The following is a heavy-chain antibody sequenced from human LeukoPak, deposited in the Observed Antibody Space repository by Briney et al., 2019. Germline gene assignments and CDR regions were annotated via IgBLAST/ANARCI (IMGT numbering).Heavy chain of an antibody. V-gene: IGHV4-38-2*01. D-gene: IGHD2-2*01. J-gene: IGHJ6*03. CDR1: GYSISSGYY. Sequence: KPSETLSLTCAVSGYSISSGYYWGWIRPPPGKGLEWIGSIYHSGSTYYNPSLKSRVTISVDTSKNQFSLKLSSVTAADTAVYYCARQLDCSSTSCRYYYYYYMDVWGKGTTVTVSS. CDR2: IYHSGST. CDR3: ARQLDCSSTSCRYYYYYYMDV.